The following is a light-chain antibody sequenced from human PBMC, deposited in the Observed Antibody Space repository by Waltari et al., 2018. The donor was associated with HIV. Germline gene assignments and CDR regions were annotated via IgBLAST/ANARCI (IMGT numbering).Light chain of an antibody. CDR1: QSISIN. V-gene: IGKV3-15*01. J-gene: IGKJ4*01. Sequence: EIVMTQSPATLAVSPGERATLSCRASQSISINLAWYQQKPGQAPRLLLYGASTRATGIPARFSGSGSGRDFTLTISSLQSEDFAVYYCQQYDNWPPLSFGGGTKVEIK. CDR3: QQYDNWPPLS. CDR2: GAS.